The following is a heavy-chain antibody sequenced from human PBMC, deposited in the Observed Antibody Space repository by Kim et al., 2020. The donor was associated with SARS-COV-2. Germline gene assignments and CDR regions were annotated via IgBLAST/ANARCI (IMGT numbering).Heavy chain of an antibody. CDR1: GYTFSNYD. J-gene: IGHJ6*01. CDR2: MVPKSGNT. Sequence: ASVKVSCKASGYTFSNYDINWVRQSPGQGLEWMGWMVPKSGNTGYAQKFQGRLTMTGNMAISTASMELRSLTSDDTAVYYCARSLPPGEAVGQEDQGMD. V-gene: IGHV1-8*01. CDR3: ARSLPPGEAVGQEDQGMD. D-gene: IGHD3-16*01.